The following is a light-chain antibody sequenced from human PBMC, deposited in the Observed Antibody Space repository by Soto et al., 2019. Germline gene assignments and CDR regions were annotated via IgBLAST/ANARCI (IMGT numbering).Light chain of an antibody. CDR2: GAS. CDR3: QQSNNWPYT. V-gene: IGKV3-15*01. CDR1: QSVSHN. Sequence: EILMTQSPATLFVSPGERATLSCRASQSVSHNLAWYQQKPGQAPRLLFYGASTRATGIPARFSGRGSGTDFTLTISSLQSEDFAVYYCQQSNNWPYTFGQGTKLEIK. J-gene: IGKJ2*01.